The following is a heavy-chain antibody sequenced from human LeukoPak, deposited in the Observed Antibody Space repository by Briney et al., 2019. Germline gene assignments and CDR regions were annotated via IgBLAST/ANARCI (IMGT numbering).Heavy chain of an antibody. V-gene: IGHV4-34*01. CDR3: AKPWAITTKQNNYYMDV. Sequence: SETLSLTCAVYGGSFSGYYWSWIRQPPGKGLEWIGEINHSGSTNYNPSLKSRVTISVDTPKNQFSLKLSSVTAADTAVYYCAKPWAITTKQNNYYMDVWGKGTTVTVSS. J-gene: IGHJ6*03. CDR1: GGSFSGYY. CDR2: INHSGST. D-gene: IGHD3-22*01.